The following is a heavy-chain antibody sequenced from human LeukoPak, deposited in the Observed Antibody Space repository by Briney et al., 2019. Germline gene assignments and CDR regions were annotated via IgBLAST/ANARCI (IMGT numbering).Heavy chain of an antibody. CDR2: IYYSGST. D-gene: IGHD4/OR15-4a*01. CDR3: ATALEGGAFEY. Sequence: SYTLSLTCPLSVGSISSSSYYWGGIREPPGKGREWIVRIYYSGSTYYNPSLKRRVIISVDTSKNQFSLRLSSVTAADAGMYYCATALEGGAFEYWGEGPLVTVSS. CDR1: VGSISSSSYY. V-gene: IGHV4-39*07. J-gene: IGHJ4*02.